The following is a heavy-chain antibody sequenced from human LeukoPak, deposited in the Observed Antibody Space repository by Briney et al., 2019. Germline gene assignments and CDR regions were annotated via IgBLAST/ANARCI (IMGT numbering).Heavy chain of an antibody. CDR3: AKGASGWSVSDY. CDR2: ISWNSGSI. Sequence: GGSLRLSCAASGFTFDDYAMHWVRQAPGKGLEWVSGISWNSGSIGYADSVKGRFTISRDNAKNSLYLQMNSLRAEDTALYYCAKGASGWSVSDYWGQGTLVTVSS. J-gene: IGHJ4*02. CDR1: GFTFDDYA. D-gene: IGHD6-19*01. V-gene: IGHV3-9*01.